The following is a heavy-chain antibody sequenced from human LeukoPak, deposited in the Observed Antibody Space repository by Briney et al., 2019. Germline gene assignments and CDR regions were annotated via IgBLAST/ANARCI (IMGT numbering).Heavy chain of an antibody. Sequence: PSETLSLTCTVSGGSFSSYYWSWIRQPPGKGLEWIGYMYYSGSTNYNPSLKSRVTISVDKSKNQFSLKLSSVTAADTAVYYCARGGSGWPGYFDYWGQGTLVTVSS. CDR2: MYYSGST. CDR3: ARGGSGWPGYFDY. J-gene: IGHJ4*02. CDR1: GGSFSSYY. D-gene: IGHD6-19*01. V-gene: IGHV4-59*12.